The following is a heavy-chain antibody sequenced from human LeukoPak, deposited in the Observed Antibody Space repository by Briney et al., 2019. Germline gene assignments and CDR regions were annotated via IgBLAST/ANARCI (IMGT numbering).Heavy chain of an antibody. CDR1: GFTFSSYF. Sequence: GGSLRLSYAASGFTFSSYFLHWVRQAPGKGLEWVAVISFDGSNKYYADSVKGRFTISRDNSKSTLFLQMNSLRAEDTAVYFCARPPVVTARNDGFDIWGQGTMVTVSS. V-gene: IGHV3-30*04. CDR3: ARPPVVTARNDGFDI. CDR2: ISFDGSNK. D-gene: IGHD2-21*02. J-gene: IGHJ3*02.